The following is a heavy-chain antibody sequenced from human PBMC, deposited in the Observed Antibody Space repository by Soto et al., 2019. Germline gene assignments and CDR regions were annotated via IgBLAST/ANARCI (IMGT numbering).Heavy chain of an antibody. CDR1: GVSISSSNW. J-gene: IGHJ4*02. Sequence: ETLSLSCAVSGVSISSSNWWSWVRQPPGKGLEWIGEIYHSGSTNYNPSLKSRVTISVDKSKNQFSLKLSSVTAADTAVYYWASWGYQLPLRSYYFDYWGQGTLVTVSS. CDR2: IYHSGST. CDR3: ASWGYQLPLRSYYFDY. D-gene: IGHD2-2*01. V-gene: IGHV4-4*02.